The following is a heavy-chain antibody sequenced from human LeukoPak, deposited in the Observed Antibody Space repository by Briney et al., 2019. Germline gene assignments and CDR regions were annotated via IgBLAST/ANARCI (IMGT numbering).Heavy chain of an antibody. CDR1: GYTFTSYA. V-gene: IGHV1-3*01. CDR3: TKEGFNA. CDR2: INAGNGNT. J-gene: IGHJ5*02. Sequence: GASVEVSCKASGYTFTSYAMHWVRQAPGQRLEWMGWINAGNGNTKYSQEFQGRVTITRDTSASTAYMELDRLRYDDTAIYYCTKEGFNAWGQGTLVTVSS.